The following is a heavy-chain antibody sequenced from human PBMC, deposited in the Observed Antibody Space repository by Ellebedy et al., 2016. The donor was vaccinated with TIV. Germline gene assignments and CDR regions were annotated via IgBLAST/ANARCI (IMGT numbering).Heavy chain of an antibody. CDR2: IWYDGSDQ. D-gene: IGHD2-21*01. J-gene: IGHJ4*02. V-gene: IGHV3-33*01. Sequence: PGGSLRLSCAASGFTFRRHGMHWVRQAPGKGLEWVAVIWYDGSDQYYAASVKGRFTVSRDNSKNTLYLQMNSLRVQDTAAYYCTPWGLGGYWGQGTLVTVSS. CDR1: GFTFRRHG. CDR3: TPWGLGGY.